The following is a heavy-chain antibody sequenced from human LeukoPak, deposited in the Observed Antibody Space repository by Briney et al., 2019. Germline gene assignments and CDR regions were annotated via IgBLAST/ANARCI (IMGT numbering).Heavy chain of an antibody. Sequence: SETLSLTCTVSGGSISSYYWSWIRQPPGKGLEWIGYIYYSGSTNYNPSLKSRVTISVDTSKNQFSLKLSSVTAADTAVYYCASSIVVGGIDYWGQGTLVTVSS. V-gene: IGHV4-59*08. J-gene: IGHJ4*02. D-gene: IGHD2-15*01. CDR1: GGSISSYY. CDR2: IYYSGST. CDR3: ASSIVVGGIDY.